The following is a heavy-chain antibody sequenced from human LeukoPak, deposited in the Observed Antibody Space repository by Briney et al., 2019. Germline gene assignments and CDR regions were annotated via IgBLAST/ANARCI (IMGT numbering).Heavy chain of an antibody. V-gene: IGHV3-48*02. CDR1: GFTFSSYS. CDR3: ARDPPRIAAAVRDWFDP. D-gene: IGHD6-13*01. J-gene: IGHJ5*02. Sequence: PGGSLRLSCAASGFTFSSYSMNWVRQAPGKGLEWGSYISSSSTIYYADSVKGRFTISRDNAKNSLYLQMHSLTDEHPAVYYCARDPPRIAAAVRDWFDPWGQGTLVTVSS. CDR2: ISSSSTI.